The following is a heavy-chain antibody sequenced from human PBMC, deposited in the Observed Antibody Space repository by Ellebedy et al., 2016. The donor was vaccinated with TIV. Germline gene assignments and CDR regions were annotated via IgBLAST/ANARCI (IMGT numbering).Heavy chain of an antibody. CDR2: IYPADSDT. Sequence: GESLKISCQGSGYYFPTSWIGWVRQVPGKGLEWMGIIYPADSDTTYRPSFRGQVTMSAAKSTSTAYLQWSSLKAADTAMYYCTRRPGDSSSWDNWFDPWGQGTLVIVSS. CDR1: GYYFPTSW. J-gene: IGHJ5*02. CDR3: TRRPGDSSSWDNWFDP. D-gene: IGHD6-13*01. V-gene: IGHV5-51*01.